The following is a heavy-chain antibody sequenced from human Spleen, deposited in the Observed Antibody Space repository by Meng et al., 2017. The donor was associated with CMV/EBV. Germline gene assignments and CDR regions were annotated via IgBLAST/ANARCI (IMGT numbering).Heavy chain of an antibody. CDR3: AREDHYSSSFDY. CDR1: GFTFSRYD. Sequence: GESLKISCAASGFTFSRYDMNWVRQAPGKGLEWVSVIYSGGSTYYADSVKGRFTISRDNSKNTLYLQMNSLRAEDTAVYYCAREDHYSSSFDYWGQGTLVTVSS. V-gene: IGHV3-53*05. J-gene: IGHJ4*02. CDR2: IYSGGST. D-gene: IGHD6-13*01.